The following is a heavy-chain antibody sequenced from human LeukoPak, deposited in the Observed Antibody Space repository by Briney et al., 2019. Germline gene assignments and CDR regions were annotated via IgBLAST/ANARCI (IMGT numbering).Heavy chain of an antibody. J-gene: IGHJ4*02. CDR2: LSTSGAAT. D-gene: IGHD3-9*01. V-gene: IGHV3-23*01. Sequence: GGSLRLSCAASGFTFSSFSMNWVRQAPGKGLEWVSTLSTSGAATYYADSVKGRFTISRDNSQNTLYLEMNSLRAEDTAVYYCAKDNPGGYDILTGYSLGLFDYWGQGTLVTVSS. CDR1: GFTFSSFS. CDR3: AKDNPGGYDILTGYSLGLFDY.